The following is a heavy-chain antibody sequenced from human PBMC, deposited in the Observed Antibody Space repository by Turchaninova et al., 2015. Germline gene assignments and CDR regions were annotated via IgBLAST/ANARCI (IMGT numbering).Heavy chain of an antibody. Sequence: QITLKESGPTLVKPSQTLTLTCTFSGFSLSTSGVGVNWIRQPPGKALEWLGLIYWDNDKRYSPSLKSRLAIKKDNSKNQVVLKMTNMDQVDTATYDWAHRMDGRYYFDYWGQGTLVTVSS. CDR3: AHRMDGRYYFDY. D-gene: IGHD3/OR15-3a*01. CDR2: IYWDNDK. CDR1: GFSLSTSGVG. V-gene: IGHV2-5*02. J-gene: IGHJ4*02.